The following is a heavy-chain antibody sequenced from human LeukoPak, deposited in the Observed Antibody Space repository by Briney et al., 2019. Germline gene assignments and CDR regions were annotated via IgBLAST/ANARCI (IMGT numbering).Heavy chain of an antibody. CDR3: ARDLSSTPHWELDY. CDR2: INAGGGGP. CDR1: GYTFSGYF. J-gene: IGHJ4*02. V-gene: IGHV1-2*06. D-gene: IGHD7-27*01. Sequence: GASVKISCKTSGYTFSGYFIHWVGQATGQGFEWMGRINAGGGGPEYAEDFQGRATMTRDTSITTASMELSGLTSDDTAIYYCARDLSSTPHWELDYWGQGTLVTASS.